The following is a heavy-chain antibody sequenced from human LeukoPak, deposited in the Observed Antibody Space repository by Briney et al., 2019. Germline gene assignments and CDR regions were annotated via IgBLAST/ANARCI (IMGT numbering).Heavy chain of an antibody. CDR1: GYTFTDYY. CDR3: ARDANWNPPYYFDY. D-gene: IGHD1-20*01. CDR2: INPGDGGT. J-gene: IGHJ4*02. Sequence: ASVKVSCKTAGYTFTDYYMHWVRQAPGQGLEWMGLINPGDGGTTYSKKFQGRVTMTRDTSTSTVYMELSSLRSEDTAVFYCARDANWNPPYYFDYWGQGTLVTVSS. V-gene: IGHV1-46*01.